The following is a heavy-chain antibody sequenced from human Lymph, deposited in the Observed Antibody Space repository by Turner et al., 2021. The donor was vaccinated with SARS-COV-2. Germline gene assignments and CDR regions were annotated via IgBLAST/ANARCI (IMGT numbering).Heavy chain of an antibody. J-gene: IGHJ6*02. Sequence: QVQLVPSGAEVKKPGASVKVSCKVSGYTLTELSMPWVRQAPGKGLEWMGGFGTEDGATSYAQKFQGRGTMTEDTSKDTVYMELSTLRSEDTAVYYCATDRKKWLVQTGDGMDVWGQGTTVTVSS. CDR3: ATDRKKWLVQTGDGMDV. CDR1: GYTLTELS. CDR2: FGTEDGAT. D-gene: IGHD6-19*01. V-gene: IGHV1-24*01.